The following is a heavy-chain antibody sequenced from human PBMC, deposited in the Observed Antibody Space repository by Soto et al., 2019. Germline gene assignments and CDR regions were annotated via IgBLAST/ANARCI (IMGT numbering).Heavy chain of an antibody. Sequence: SVKVSCKASGGSFSSYAISWVRQAPGQGLEWMGGIIPIFGTANYAQKFQGRVTITADKSTSTAYMELSSLRSEDTAVYYCARAGYSDYVWGSYRQFDYASPGSVLTVSP. V-gene: IGHV1-69*06. CDR1: GGSFSSYA. J-gene: IGHJ4*02. CDR2: IIPIFGTA. D-gene: IGHD3-16*02. CDR3: ARAGYSDYVWGSYRQFDY.